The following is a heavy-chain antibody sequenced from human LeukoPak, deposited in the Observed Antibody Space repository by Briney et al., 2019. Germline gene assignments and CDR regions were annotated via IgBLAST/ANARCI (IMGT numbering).Heavy chain of an antibody. D-gene: IGHD3-10*01. CDR2: ISWNSGSI. Sequence: GGSLRLSCAAPGFTFDDYAMHWVRQAPGKGLEWVSGISWNSGSIGYADSVKGRFTISRDNAKNSLYLQMNSLRAEDTALYYCAKDIADTYYGFYYYGMDVWGQGTTVTVSS. CDR1: GFTFDDYA. J-gene: IGHJ6*02. CDR3: AKDIADTYYGFYYYGMDV. V-gene: IGHV3-9*01.